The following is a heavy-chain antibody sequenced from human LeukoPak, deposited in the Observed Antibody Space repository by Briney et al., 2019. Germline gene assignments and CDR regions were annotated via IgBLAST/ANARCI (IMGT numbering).Heavy chain of an antibody. CDR1: GFTFSTYS. Sequence: GGSLRLSCAASGFTFSTYSMSWVRHAPGKGLQLGSSISSTSSYIYYADSVKARFTISRDNAKNSLYLQMTRMRAEDTAVYYCARYRIAVTDPFDSWGQGTLVTVSS. D-gene: IGHD6-19*01. CDR3: ARYRIAVTDPFDS. V-gene: IGHV3-21*01. CDR2: ISSTSSYI. J-gene: IGHJ4*02.